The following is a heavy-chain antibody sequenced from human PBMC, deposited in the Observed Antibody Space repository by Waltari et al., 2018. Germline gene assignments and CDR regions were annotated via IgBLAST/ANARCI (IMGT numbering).Heavy chain of an antibody. V-gene: IGHV3-33*01. D-gene: IGHD2-21*01. J-gene: IGHJ3*02. CDR3: ARQHKGILFDAFDI. Sequence: QVQLVESGGGVVQPGRSLRLSCDASGFTFSSYGMQWVRQAPGKGLEWVAVIWYDGSNKYYADSVKGRFTISRDNSKNTLYLQMNSLRAEDTAVYYCARQHKGILFDAFDIWGQGTMVTVSS. CDR2: IWYDGSNK. CDR1: GFTFSSYG.